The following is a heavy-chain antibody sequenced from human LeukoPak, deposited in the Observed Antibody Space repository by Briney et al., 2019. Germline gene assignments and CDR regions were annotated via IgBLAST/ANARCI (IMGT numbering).Heavy chain of an antibody. CDR1: GGSISSGGYS. Sequence: SETLSLTCAVSGGSISSGGYSWGWIRQPPGKGLEWIGYIYHSGSTYYNPSLKSRVTISVDRSKNQFSLKLSSVTAADTAVYYCAREGRFLNSGYYYGMDVWGQGTTVTVSS. CDR2: IYHSGST. V-gene: IGHV4-30-2*01. CDR3: AREGRFLNSGYYYGMDV. J-gene: IGHJ6*02. D-gene: IGHD4-23*01.